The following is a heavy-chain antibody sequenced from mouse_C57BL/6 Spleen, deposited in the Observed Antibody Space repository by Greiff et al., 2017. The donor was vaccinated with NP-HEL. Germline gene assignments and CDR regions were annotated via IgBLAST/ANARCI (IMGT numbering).Heavy chain of an antibody. CDR3: AMYYGSSYDWFAY. V-gene: IGHV1-69*01. Sequence: VQLQQSGAELVMPGASVKLSCKASGYTFTSYWMHWVKQRPGQGLEWIGEIDPSDSYTNYNQKFKGKSTLTVDKSSSTAYMQLSSLTSEDSAVYYCAMYYGSSYDWFAYWGQGTLVTVSA. J-gene: IGHJ3*01. CDR1: GYTFTSYW. CDR2: IDPSDSYT. D-gene: IGHD1-1*01.